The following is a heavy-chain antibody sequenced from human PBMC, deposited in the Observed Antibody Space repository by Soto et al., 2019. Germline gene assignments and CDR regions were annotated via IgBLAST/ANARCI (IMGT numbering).Heavy chain of an antibody. CDR1: GGSFADYH. V-gene: IGHV4-34*01. J-gene: IGHJ4*02. CDR2: INHSGST. D-gene: IGHD2-15*01. Sequence: SETLSLTCAVYGGSFADYHWSWIRQAPGKGLEWIAEINHSGSTNYNPSLKSRVTISFDTSKNQFSVKLNSVTAADTAVYYCATYDCSRGTCYFDHWGQGTLVTVSS. CDR3: ATYDCSRGTCYFDH.